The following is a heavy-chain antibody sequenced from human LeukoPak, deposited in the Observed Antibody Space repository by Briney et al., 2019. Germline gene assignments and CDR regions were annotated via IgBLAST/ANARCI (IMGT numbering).Heavy chain of an antibody. CDR3: ARDAPIVGASYNWFDP. Sequence: WASVKVSCKASGYTFTSYGISWVRQAPGQGLEWMGWISAYNGNTNYAQKLQGRVTMTTDTSTSTAYMELRSLRSDDTAVYYCARDAPIVGASYNWFDPWGQGTLVTVSS. CDR1: GYTFTSYG. J-gene: IGHJ5*02. CDR2: ISAYNGNT. V-gene: IGHV1-18*01. D-gene: IGHD1-26*01.